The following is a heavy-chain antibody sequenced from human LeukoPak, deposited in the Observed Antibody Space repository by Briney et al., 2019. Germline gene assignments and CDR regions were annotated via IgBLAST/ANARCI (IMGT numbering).Heavy chain of an antibody. Sequence: GGSLRLSCAASELTLSSNYMSWIRQAPGRGLEWVSFIYSGGSTYYADSVKGRFTISRDNSKNTLYLQMNSLRAEDTAVYYCARGYYYDSSGYPSWGQGTLVTVSS. CDR1: ELTLSSNY. CDR2: IYSGGST. J-gene: IGHJ4*02. V-gene: IGHV3-53*01. D-gene: IGHD3-22*01. CDR3: ARGYYYDSSGYPS.